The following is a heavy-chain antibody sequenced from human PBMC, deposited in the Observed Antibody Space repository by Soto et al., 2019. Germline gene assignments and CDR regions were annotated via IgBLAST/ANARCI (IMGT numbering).Heavy chain of an antibody. D-gene: IGHD2-15*01. CDR1: GGSFSGYY. CDR3: ARVPGRYCSGGSCPFDY. CDR2: INHSGST. J-gene: IGHJ4*02. V-gene: IGHV4-34*01. Sequence: SETLSLTCAVYGGSFSGYYWSWIRQPPGKGLEWIGEINHSGSTNYNPSLKSRVTISVDTSKNQFSLKLSSVTAADTAVYYCARVPGRYCSGGSCPFDYWGQGTLVTVSS.